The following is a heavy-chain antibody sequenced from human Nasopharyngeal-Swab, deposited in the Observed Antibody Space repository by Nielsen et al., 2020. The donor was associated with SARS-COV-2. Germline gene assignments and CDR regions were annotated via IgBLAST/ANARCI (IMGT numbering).Heavy chain of an antibody. D-gene: IGHD4-17*01. CDR3: ARDYGDYYFDY. CDR2: IWYDGSNK. J-gene: IGHJ4*02. V-gene: IGHV3-33*01. Sequence: GGSLRLSCAASGFTFSSYGMHWVRQAPGKGLEWVAVIWYDGSNKYYADSVKGRFTISRDNSKNPLYLQMNSLRAEDTAVYYCARDYGDYYFDYWGQGTLVTVSS. CDR1: GFTFSSYG.